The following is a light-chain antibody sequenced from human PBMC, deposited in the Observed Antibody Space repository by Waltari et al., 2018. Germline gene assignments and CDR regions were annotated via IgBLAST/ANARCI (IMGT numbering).Light chain of an antibody. CDR1: QSVSSGG. J-gene: IGKJ1*01. V-gene: IGKV3-20*01. Sequence: CRASQSVSSGGLAWFQQKPGQAPRLLIYGASRRARGIPDRFRGSGSGTDFTLTISRVDPEDFALYFCQQYGSSPRTFGQGTKVEI. CDR3: QQYGSSPRT. CDR2: GAS.